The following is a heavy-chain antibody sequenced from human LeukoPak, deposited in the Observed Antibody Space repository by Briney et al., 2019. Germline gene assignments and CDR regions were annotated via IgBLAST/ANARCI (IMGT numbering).Heavy chain of an antibody. CDR1: RGIFSSYP. D-gene: IGHD4-17*01. J-gene: IGHJ4*02. CDR3: ARDPLYGDYQKYYFDY. V-gene: IGHV1-69*13. CDR2: IIPIFGTA. Sequence: GASVKVSCKASRGIFSSYPITWVRQAPGQGLEWMGGIIPIFGTANYAQKFQGRVTITADESTSTAYMELSSLRSEDTAVYYCARDPLYGDYQKYYFDYWGQGTLVTVSS.